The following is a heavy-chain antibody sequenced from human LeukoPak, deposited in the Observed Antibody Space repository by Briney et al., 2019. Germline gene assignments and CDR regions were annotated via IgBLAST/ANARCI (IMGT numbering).Heavy chain of an antibody. Sequence: PGGSLRLSCAASGFTFSSYAMSWVRQAPGKGLEWVSAISGSGGSTYYAASVKGRFTISRDNSKNTLYLQMNSLRAEDTAVYYCARILWFRGRTFDYWGQGTLVTVSS. CDR2: ISGSGGST. J-gene: IGHJ4*02. CDR1: GFTFSSYA. CDR3: ARILWFRGRTFDY. V-gene: IGHV3-23*01. D-gene: IGHD3-10*01.